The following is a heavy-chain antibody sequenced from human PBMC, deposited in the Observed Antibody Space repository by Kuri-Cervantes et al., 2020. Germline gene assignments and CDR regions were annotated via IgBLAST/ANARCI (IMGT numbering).Heavy chain of an antibody. CDR3: LTARRSPYWYFDP. CDR1: GFTFSSYA. CDR2: ISGSGGST. Sequence: GESLKISCAASGFTFSSYAMSWVRQAPGKGLEWVSAISGSGGSTYYADSVKGRFTISRDNSKNTLCLQMNSLRAEDTAVYYCLTARRSPYWYFDPWGRGTLVTVSS. D-gene: IGHD6-6*01. J-gene: IGHJ2*01. V-gene: IGHV3-23*01.